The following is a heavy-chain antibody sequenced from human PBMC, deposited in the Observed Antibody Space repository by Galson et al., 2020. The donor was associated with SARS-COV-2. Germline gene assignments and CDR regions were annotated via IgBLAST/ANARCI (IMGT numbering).Heavy chain of an antibody. Sequence: SETLSLTCIVSAVSLSSGGSYCAWIRQHPGKGLEWTRYIYESGRTQYNPSPKRPVTISRHTSKNHFSLNLNSVTAAETGVYYCARAQPLKIRFGELGSGSYDGWGQGTVITVSS. CDR2: IYESGRT. D-gene: IGHD3-16*01. CDR1: AVSLSSGGSY. CDR3: ARAQPLKIRFGELGSGSYDG. J-gene: IGHJ3*01. V-gene: IGHV4-31*01.